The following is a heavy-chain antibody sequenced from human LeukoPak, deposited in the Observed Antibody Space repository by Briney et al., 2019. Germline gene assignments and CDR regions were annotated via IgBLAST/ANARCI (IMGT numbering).Heavy chain of an antibody. J-gene: IGHJ5*02. Sequence: SETLSLTCTVSGGSIRSSSYFWGWIRQPPGKGLEWIGSIYYSGSTNYNPSLKSRVTRSVDTSKNQFSLKLSSVTAADTAVYYCARGRRRGYCSSTSCLRDNWFDPWGQGTLVTVSS. D-gene: IGHD2-2*01. CDR2: IYYSGST. CDR3: ARGRRRGYCSSTSCLRDNWFDP. V-gene: IGHV4-39*07. CDR1: GGSIRSSSYF.